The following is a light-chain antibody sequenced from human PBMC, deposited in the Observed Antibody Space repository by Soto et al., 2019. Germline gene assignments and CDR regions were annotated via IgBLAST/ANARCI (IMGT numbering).Light chain of an antibody. J-gene: IGLJ1*01. CDR1: SSDVGGYDY. V-gene: IGLV2-8*01. CDR3: SSYTGGNPSYV. CDR2: EVT. Sequence: QSALTQPPSASLSPGQSVTISCTGTSSDVGGYDYVSWYQQHPGKAPKLMIYEVTIRPSGVSDRFSGSKSGNTASLTVSGLQAEDEADYYCSSYTGGNPSYVFGTGTKV.